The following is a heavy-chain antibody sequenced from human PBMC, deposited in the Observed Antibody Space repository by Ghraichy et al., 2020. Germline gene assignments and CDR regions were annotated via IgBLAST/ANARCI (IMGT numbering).Heavy chain of an antibody. J-gene: IGHJ6*02. D-gene: IGHD2-8*01. CDR1: GFSLLSYA. V-gene: IGHV3-23*01. CDR2: LNGGTT. CDR3: ARIRGASNYNALDV. Sequence: GESLNISCAASGFSLLSYAMSWVRQAPGKGLELVSGLNGGTTYYADSVKGRFTISRDNSKNTVYLQMNSLRAEDTAVYYCARIRGASNYNALDVWGQGTTVTVSS.